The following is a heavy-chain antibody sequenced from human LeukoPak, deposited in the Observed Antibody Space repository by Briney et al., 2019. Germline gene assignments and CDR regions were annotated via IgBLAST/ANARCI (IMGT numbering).Heavy chain of an antibody. D-gene: IGHD2-15*01. CDR1: GYTFTSYY. J-gene: IGHJ5*02. CDR2: INPSGGST. CDR3: ARGRVVVVAATNWFDP. V-gene: IGHV1-46*01. Sequence: VASVKVSCKASGYTFTSYYMHWVRQAPGQGLEWMGIINPSGGSTSYAQKFQGRVTMTRDTSTSTVYMVLSSLRSEDTAVYYCARGRVVVVAATNWFDPWGQGTLVTVSS.